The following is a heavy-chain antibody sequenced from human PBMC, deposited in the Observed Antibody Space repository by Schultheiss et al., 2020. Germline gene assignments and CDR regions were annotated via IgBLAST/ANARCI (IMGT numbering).Heavy chain of an antibody. CDR3: TRRAESGSYYPNFDY. J-gene: IGHJ4*02. Sequence: GGSLRLSCAASGFTFSGSAMHWVRQASGKGLEWVGRIRSKANSYATAYAASVKGRFTISRDDSKNTAYLQMNSLKTEDTAVYYCTRRAESGSYYPNFDYWGQGTLVTVPS. CDR2: IRSKANSYAT. CDR1: GFTFSGSA. V-gene: IGHV3-73*01. D-gene: IGHD1-26*01.